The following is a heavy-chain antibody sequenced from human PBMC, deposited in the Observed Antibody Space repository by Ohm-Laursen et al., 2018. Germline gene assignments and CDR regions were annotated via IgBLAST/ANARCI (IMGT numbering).Heavy chain of an antibody. CDR2: ISGNGGTT. CDR3: AKDRGRATTPIDAFDI. J-gene: IGHJ3*02. Sequence: SLRLSCTASGLFFSSYAMSWVRQAPGKGLKWVSAISGNGGTTYYADSVKGRFTISRDNSKNTLYLQMSSLRVEDTAIYYCAKDRGRATTPIDAFDIWGQGTMVTASS. CDR1: GLFFSSYA. D-gene: IGHD1-26*01. V-gene: IGHV3-23*01.